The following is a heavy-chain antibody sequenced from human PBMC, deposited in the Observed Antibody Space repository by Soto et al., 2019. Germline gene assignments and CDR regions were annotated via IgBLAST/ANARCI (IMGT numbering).Heavy chain of an antibody. D-gene: IGHD3-10*01. CDR3: ARVWGGAFDI. J-gene: IGHJ3*02. Sequence: PSETLSLTCSVSGGSITNYYWSWIRQPPGKGLEWIGYVHDSGTTNYNPSLKSRVTMSVDTSKNQFSLKLSSVTAADTAVYYCARVWGGAFDIWGQGTMVTVSS. V-gene: IGHV4-59*01. CDR2: VHDSGTT. CDR1: GGSITNYY.